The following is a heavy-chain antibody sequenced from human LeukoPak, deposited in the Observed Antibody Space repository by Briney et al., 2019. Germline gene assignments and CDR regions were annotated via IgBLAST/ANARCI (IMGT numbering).Heavy chain of an antibody. J-gene: IGHJ1*01. D-gene: IGHD6-19*01. CDR2: ISPDNDNT. CDR3: AKTNIAVAGEEYFQH. Sequence: ASVKVSCKASGYTFNSYGISWVRQAPGQGLEWMGWISPDNDNTNYAQKFQGRVTMTTDTSTSTVYMELRSLRSDDTAVYYRAKTNIAVAGEEYFQHWGQGTLVTVSS. V-gene: IGHV1-18*01. CDR1: GYTFNSYG.